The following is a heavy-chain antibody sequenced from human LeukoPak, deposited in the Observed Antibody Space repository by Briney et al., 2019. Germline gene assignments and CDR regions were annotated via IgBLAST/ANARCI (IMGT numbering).Heavy chain of an antibody. CDR2: IRYDGSNK. CDR3: AKAPAWSGQGAFDI. V-gene: IGHV3-30*02. Sequence: GGSLRLSCAASGFTFSSYGMHWVRQAPGKGLEWVAFIRYDGSNKYYADSVKGRFTISRDNSKNTLYLQMNNLRAEDTAVYYCAKAPAWSGQGAFDIWGQGTMVTVSS. D-gene: IGHD3-3*01. J-gene: IGHJ3*02. CDR1: GFTFSSYG.